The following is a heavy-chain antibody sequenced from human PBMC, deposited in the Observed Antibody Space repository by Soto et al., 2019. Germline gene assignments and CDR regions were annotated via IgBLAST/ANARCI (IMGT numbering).Heavy chain of an antibody. CDR1: GYTFSSYG. V-gene: IGHV1-18*01. CDR3: ARQPYGGYRYYFDS. CDR2: ISAHNGNT. D-gene: IGHD4-17*01. J-gene: IGHJ4*02. Sequence: ASVKVSCKPSGYTFSSYGITWVRQAPGQGLEWLGWISAHNGNTNYAQKLQDRVTMTTDASTSTAYMELTSLRSDDTAVYFCARQPYGGYRYYFDSWGQGTLVTVSS.